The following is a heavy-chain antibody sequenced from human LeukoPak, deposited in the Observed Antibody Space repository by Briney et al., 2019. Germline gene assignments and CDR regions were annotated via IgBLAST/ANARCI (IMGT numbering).Heavy chain of an antibody. CDR1: GYTFTNYG. CDR3: ARVTSGYDYKGKWLQLPSSECDY. CDR2: ISANSGKT. D-gene: IGHD5-12*01. V-gene: IGHV1-18*01. Sequence: ASVKVSCKTSGYTFTNYGISWVRQAPGQGLEWMGWISANSGKTNYAQKLQGRAIMTTDISKSTVYMNLKSLRSDDTAVYYCARVTSGYDYKGKWLQLPSSECDYWVQRTLVTVSS. J-gene: IGHJ4*02.